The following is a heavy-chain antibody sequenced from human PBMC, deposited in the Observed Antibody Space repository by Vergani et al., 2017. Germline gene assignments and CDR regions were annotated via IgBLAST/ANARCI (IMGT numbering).Heavy chain of an antibody. CDR1: GFTFDDYA. CDR3: AKEVEVVAASRGTLDY. Sequence: EVQLVESGGGLVQPGRSLRLSCAASGFTFDDYAMHWVRQAPGKGLEWVSGISWNSGSIGYADSVKGRFTISRDNAKNSLYLQMNSLRAEDTALYYCAKEVEVVAASRGTLDYWGQGTLVTVSS. CDR2: ISWNSGSI. J-gene: IGHJ4*02. V-gene: IGHV3-9*01. D-gene: IGHD2-15*01.